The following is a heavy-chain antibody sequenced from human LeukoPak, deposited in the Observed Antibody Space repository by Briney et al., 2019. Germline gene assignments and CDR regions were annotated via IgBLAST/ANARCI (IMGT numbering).Heavy chain of an antibody. Sequence: VRSLRLSCAASGFTFRSYTMHWVRQAPGKGLEWVALVSHDGTNKYYADSVKGRFTVSRDNSKNTLYLQMNSLRPEDTAAYFCARPDVGITLLRGAFDNWGHGTLVTVSS. V-gene: IGHV3-30*04. CDR2: VSHDGTNK. J-gene: IGHJ4*01. D-gene: IGHD3-10*01. CDR3: ARPDVGITLLRGAFDN. CDR1: GFTFRSYT.